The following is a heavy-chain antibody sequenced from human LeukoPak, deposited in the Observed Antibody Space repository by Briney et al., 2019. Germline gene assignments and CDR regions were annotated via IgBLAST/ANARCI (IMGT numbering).Heavy chain of an antibody. CDR2: ISGSGGST. J-gene: IGHJ4*02. V-gene: IGHV3-23*01. CDR1: GFTFSSYA. Sequence: GGSLRLSCAASGFTFSSYAMSWVRQAPGKGLEWVSTISGSGGSTYYADSAKGRFTISRDNSKNTLYLQMDSLRAEDTAIYYCAKLRDSSGNYEFDYWGQGALVTVSS. CDR3: AKLRDSSGNYEFDY. D-gene: IGHD1-26*01.